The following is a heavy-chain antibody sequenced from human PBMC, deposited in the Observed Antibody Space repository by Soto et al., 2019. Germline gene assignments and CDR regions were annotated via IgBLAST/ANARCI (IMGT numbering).Heavy chain of an antibody. D-gene: IGHD2-15*01. CDR3: ARTYCSGGSCYSDAFDI. CDR2: ISAYNGNT. Sequence: ASVKVSCKASGYTFTSYGISWVRQAPGQGLEWMGWISAYNGNTNYAQKLQGRVTMTTDTSTSTAYMELRSLRSDDTAVYYCARTYCSGGSCYSDAFDIWGQGTMVTVSS. V-gene: IGHV1-18*01. CDR1: GYTFTSYG. J-gene: IGHJ3*02.